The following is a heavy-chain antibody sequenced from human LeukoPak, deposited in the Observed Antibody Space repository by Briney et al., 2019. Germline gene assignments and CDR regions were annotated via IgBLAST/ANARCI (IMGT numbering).Heavy chain of an antibody. CDR1: GFTFSSYA. V-gene: IGHV3-30-3*01. J-gene: IGHJ6*02. CDR2: ISYDGSNK. Sequence: GRSLRLSCAASGFTFSSYAMHWVRQAPGKGLEWVAVISYDGSNKYYADSVKGRFTISRDNSKNTLYLQMNSLRAEDTAVYYCVRGRGMDVWGQGTTVTVSS. CDR3: VRGRGMDV.